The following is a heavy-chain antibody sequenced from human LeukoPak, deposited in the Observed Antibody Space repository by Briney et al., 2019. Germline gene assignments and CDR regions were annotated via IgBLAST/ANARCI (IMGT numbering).Heavy chain of an antibody. CDR3: ARDYGSGHRWFDP. V-gene: IGHV3-7*03. CDR2: IKQDGSEK. D-gene: IGHD3-10*01. J-gene: IGHJ5*02. CDR1: GFTFSSYS. Sequence: PGGSLRLSCAASGFTFSSYSMNWVRQAPGKGLEWVANIKQDGSEKYYVDSVKGRFTISRDNAKNSMYLQMNGLRDEDTAVYYCARDYGSGHRWFDPWGQGTLVTVSS.